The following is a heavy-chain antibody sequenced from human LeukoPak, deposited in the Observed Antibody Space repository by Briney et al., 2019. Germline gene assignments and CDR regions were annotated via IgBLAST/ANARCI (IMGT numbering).Heavy chain of an antibody. J-gene: IGHJ4*02. Sequence: GASVKVSCKASGYIFTDYYMHWVRQAPGQGLEWMGWMNPNNGDTNYAQKFQGRVTMTRDTSITTVYMELSSLRSEDTAVYYCASPLYSSSWSPGYWGQGTLVTVSS. CDR1: GYIFTDYY. CDR3: ASPLYSSSWSPGY. D-gene: IGHD6-13*01. CDR2: MNPNNGDT. V-gene: IGHV1-2*02.